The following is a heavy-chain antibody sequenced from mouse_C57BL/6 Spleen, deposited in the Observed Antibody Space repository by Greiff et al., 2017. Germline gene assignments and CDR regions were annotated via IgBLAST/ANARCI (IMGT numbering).Heavy chain of an antibody. CDR3: AREGVYYVYFDV. D-gene: IGHD2-1*01. V-gene: IGHV1-82*01. J-gene: IGHJ1*03. CDR1: GYAFSSSW. CDR2: IYPGDGDT. Sequence: QVQLQQSGPELVKPGASVKISCKASGYAFSSSWMNWVKQRPGKGLEWIGRIYPGDGDTNYNGKFKGKATLTADKSSSTAYMQLSSLTSEDSAVYFGAREGVYYVYFDVWGTGTTATVSS.